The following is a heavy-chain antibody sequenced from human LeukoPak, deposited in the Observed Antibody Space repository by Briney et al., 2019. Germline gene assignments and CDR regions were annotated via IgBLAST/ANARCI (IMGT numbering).Heavy chain of an antibody. Sequence: GGSLRLSCAASGYTFSSYSMNWVRQAPGKGLEWVSYISSCSSTIYYADSVKGRFTISRDNAKNSLYLQMNSLRAEDTAVYYCARDVSQYDFWSGYMEPDAFDIWGQGTMVTVSS. V-gene: IGHV3-48*01. CDR1: GYTFSSYS. CDR3: ARDVSQYDFWSGYMEPDAFDI. J-gene: IGHJ3*02. CDR2: ISSCSSTI. D-gene: IGHD3-3*01.